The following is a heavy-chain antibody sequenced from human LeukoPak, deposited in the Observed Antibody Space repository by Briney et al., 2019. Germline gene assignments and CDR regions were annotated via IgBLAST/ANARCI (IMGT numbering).Heavy chain of an antibody. CDR3: ARLSDILTGYYNGAFDI. CDR2: IYSGDYDT. Sequence: GASLQISCQASEYPFTSYWIGWVRQMPGKGLEWMGIIYSGDYDTRYSPSFQGQVTISADQSITTAYLQWSSLKASDTAMYYCARLSDILTGYYNGAFDIWGQGTMVTVSS. CDR1: EYPFTSYW. J-gene: IGHJ3*02. D-gene: IGHD3-9*01. V-gene: IGHV5-51*01.